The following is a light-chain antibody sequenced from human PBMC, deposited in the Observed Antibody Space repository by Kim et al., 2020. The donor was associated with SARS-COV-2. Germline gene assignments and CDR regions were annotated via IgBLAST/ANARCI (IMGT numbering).Light chain of an antibody. CDR3: SSYTSSSTWV. Sequence: QSITISCTRTSSDVGGYNYVSWYQQHPGKAPKLMIYDVSKRPSGVSNRFSGSKSGNTASLTISGLQAEDEADYYCSSYTSSSTWVFGGGTQLTVL. CDR2: DVS. CDR1: SSDVGGYNY. V-gene: IGLV2-14*04. J-gene: IGLJ3*02.